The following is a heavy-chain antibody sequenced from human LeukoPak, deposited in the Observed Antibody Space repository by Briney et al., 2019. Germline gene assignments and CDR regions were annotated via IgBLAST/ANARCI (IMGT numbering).Heavy chain of an antibody. J-gene: IGHJ6*02. CDR2: IYYSGRT. Sequence: SETLSLTCTVSGGSISSYYWSWLRQPPGKGLEWIGYIYYSGRTNYNPPLKSRVTISVDTSKNQFSLRLSSVTAADTAVYYCARDSCSSTSCDKSMDVWGQGTTVTVSS. CDR1: GGSISSYY. CDR3: ARDSCSSTSCDKSMDV. V-gene: IGHV4-59*01. D-gene: IGHD2-2*01.